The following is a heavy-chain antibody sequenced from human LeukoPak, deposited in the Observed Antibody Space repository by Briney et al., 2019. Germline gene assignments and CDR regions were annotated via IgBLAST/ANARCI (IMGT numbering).Heavy chain of an antibody. CDR1: GFTFSSYA. CDR3: AKDTGINYDSSGYYLSWFDP. J-gene: IGHJ5*02. V-gene: IGHV3-23*01. CDR2: ISGSGGST. Sequence: PGGSLRLSCAASGFTFSSYAMSWVRQAPGKGLEWVSAISGSGGSTYYADSVKGRFTISRDNSKNTLYLQMNSLRAEDTAVYYCAKDTGINYDSSGYYLSWFDPWGQGTLVTGSS. D-gene: IGHD3-22*01.